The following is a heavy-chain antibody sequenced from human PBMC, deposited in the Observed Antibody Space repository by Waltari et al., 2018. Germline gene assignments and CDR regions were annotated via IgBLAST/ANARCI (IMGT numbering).Heavy chain of an antibody. Sequence: QVQLVESGGGVVQPGRYLRLSCAASGLTFSSYGMQWVPQAPGKGLGWVGVIWYDGSNKYYADSVKGRFTISRDNSKNTLYLQMNSLRAEDTAMYYCAKMGATTGIFDYWGQGTLVTVSS. D-gene: IGHD1-26*01. CDR3: AKMGATTGIFDY. CDR2: IWYDGSNK. J-gene: IGHJ4*02. V-gene: IGHV3-30*18. CDR1: GLTFSSYG.